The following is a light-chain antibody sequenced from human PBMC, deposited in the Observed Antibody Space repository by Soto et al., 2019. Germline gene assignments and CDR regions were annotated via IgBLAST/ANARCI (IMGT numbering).Light chain of an antibody. J-gene: IGKJ2*01. V-gene: IGKV1-5*01. Sequence: DIQMTQSPSTLSASVGDRVTITCRASQSSSSWLAWYQQKPGKAPKFLIYDASSLESGVPSRFSGSGSGTEFTLTISSLQPDDFATYYCQQYDSYSGYTFGQGTKLEIK. CDR3: QQYDSYSGYT. CDR1: QSSSSW. CDR2: DAS.